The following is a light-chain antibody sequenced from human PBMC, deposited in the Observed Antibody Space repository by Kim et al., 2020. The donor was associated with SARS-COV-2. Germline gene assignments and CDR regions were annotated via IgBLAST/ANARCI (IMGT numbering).Light chain of an antibody. J-gene: IGKJ4*01. Sequence: IQLTQSPSSLSASVGDRVTITCRASQGISSYLACYQQKPGKAPKLLIYAASTLQSGVPSRFSGSGSGTDFTLTISSLQPEDFATYYCQQLNSYPRTFGGGTKVEIK. CDR3: QQLNSYPRT. CDR1: QGISSY. V-gene: IGKV1-9*01. CDR2: AAS.